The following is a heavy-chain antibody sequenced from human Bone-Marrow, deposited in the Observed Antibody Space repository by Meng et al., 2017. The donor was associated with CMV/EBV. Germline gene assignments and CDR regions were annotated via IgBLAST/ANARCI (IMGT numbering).Heavy chain of an antibody. V-gene: IGHV4-59*08. CDR3: ARHRHSGSFYDAFDI. CDR2: VYNSEYT. Sequence: SETLSLTCTVSGGSISNYYWNWIRQPPGKGLEWIGYVYNSEYTNYNPSLKSRVTISVDMSKNQFSLNLMSVTAADTAVYYCARHRHSGSFYDAFDIWGQGTMVTVSS. D-gene: IGHD2/OR15-2a*01. CDR1: GGSISNYY. J-gene: IGHJ3*02.